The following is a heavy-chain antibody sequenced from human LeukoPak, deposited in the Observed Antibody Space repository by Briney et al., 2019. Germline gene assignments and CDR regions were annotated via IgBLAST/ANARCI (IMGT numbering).Heavy chain of an antibody. CDR3: ARDRRLREIDY. CDR1: GYTFTSYD. V-gene: IGHV1-8*03. CDR2: MNPNSGNT. Sequence: ASVKVSCKASGYTFTSYDINWVRQATGQGLEWMGWMNPNSGNTGYAQKFQGRVTITRNTSISTAYMELSSLKSEDTAVYYCARDRRLREIDYWGQGTLVTVSS. J-gene: IGHJ4*02. D-gene: IGHD5/OR15-5a*01.